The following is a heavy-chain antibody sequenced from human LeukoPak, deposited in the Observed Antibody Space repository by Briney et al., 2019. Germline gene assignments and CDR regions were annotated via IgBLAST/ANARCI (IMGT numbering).Heavy chain of an antibody. D-gene: IGHD2-15*01. CDR3: ARGSDCSAASCYSYWYFDL. V-gene: IGHV3-74*01. CDR1: PFTFSSYW. J-gene: IGHJ2*01. Sequence: PGGSLNLACPASPFTFSSYWMHWVRQAPGKGLVLVSRINSDGSSASYADSVKGRFTISRDNAKNTLYLQMNSQRADVTAMYSCARGSDCSAASCYSYWYFDLWGRGTLVTVSS. CDR2: INSDGSSA.